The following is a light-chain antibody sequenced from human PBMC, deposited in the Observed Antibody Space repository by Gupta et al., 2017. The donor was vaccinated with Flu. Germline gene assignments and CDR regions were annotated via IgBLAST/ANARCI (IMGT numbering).Light chain of an antibody. Sequence: EILLTQSPATLSLSPGERATLSCRPSQTVDTYLNWYQQKPGQAPRLVIYDISIRATGIPDRFSGSGSGTDFTLTISSLEPEDFAVYYCKQRKSWPLTFGGGTKVEIK. CDR1: QTVDTY. V-gene: IGKV3-11*01. CDR3: KQRKSWPLT. J-gene: IGKJ4*01. CDR2: DIS.